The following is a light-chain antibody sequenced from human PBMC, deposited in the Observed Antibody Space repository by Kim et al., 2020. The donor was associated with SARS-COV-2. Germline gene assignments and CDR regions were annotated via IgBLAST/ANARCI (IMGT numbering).Light chain of an antibody. CDR2: GAS. CDR3: QQYVSSVT. J-gene: IGKJ4*01. Sequence: SVSPGKRAKLSCRASQSVYNNYLAWYQQKPGQAPRLLIYGASTRATGIPDRFSGSGSGTDFTLTISRLEPEDFAVYYCQQYVSSVTFGGGTKVEI. V-gene: IGKV3-20*01. CDR1: QSVYNNY.